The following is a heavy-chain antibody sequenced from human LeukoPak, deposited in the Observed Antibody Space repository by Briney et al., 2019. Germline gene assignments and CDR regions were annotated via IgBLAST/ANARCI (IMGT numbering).Heavy chain of an antibody. J-gene: IGHJ6*03. Sequence: GGSLRLSCAASGFTFSSYGMHWVRQAPGKGLEWVAFIRYDGSNKYYADSVKGRSTISRDNSKNTLYLQMNSLRAEDTAVYYCAKYYGDDPDYYYYMDVWGKGTTVTISS. CDR2: IRYDGSNK. V-gene: IGHV3-30*02. D-gene: IGHD4-17*01. CDR3: AKYYGDDPDYYYYMDV. CDR1: GFTFSSYG.